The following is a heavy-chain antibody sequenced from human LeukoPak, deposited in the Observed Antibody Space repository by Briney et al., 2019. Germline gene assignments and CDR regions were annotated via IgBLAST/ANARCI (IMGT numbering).Heavy chain of an antibody. CDR2: IIPIFGTA. J-gene: IGHJ5*02. Sequence: SVTVSCLVSGYTLTELSMHWVRQAAGNGLEWMGGIIPIFGTANCAQKFQCRGTITAHESTSTAYIELSSLRSEHTVVYYCARRYRLVRRQDWFDPWGEGTLVTVSS. D-gene: IGHD6-19*01. CDR1: GYTLTELS. CDR3: ARRYRLVRRQDWFDP. V-gene: IGHV1-69*13.